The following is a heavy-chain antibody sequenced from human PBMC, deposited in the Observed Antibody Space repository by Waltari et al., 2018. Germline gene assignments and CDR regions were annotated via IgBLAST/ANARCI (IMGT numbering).Heavy chain of an antibody. Sequence: QVQLVQSGAEVKKPGSSVKVSCKASGGTFSSYAISWVRQAPGQGLEWRGGIIPTFGTANYAQKFQGRVTITADKSTSTAYMELSSLRSEDTAVYYCARAGEAYYDSSGYYHAPGPFDYWGQGTLVTVSS. D-gene: IGHD3-22*01. J-gene: IGHJ4*02. CDR1: GGTFSSYA. V-gene: IGHV1-69*14. CDR2: IIPTFGTA. CDR3: ARAGEAYYDSSGYYHAPGPFDY.